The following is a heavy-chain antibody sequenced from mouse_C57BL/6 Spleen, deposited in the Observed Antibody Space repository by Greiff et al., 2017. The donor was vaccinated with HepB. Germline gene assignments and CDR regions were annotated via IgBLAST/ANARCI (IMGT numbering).Heavy chain of an antibody. CDR1: GFTFSSYG. D-gene: IGHD5-1*01. V-gene: IGHV5-6*01. J-gene: IGHJ4*01. Sequence: EVKLVESGGDLVKPGGSLKLSCAASGFTFSSYGMSWVRQTPDKRLEWVATISSGGSYTYYPDRVKGRFTISRDNAKNTLSLQMSSLKSEDTAMYIYDGPKSAENAMDYWGQGTSVTVSS. CDR3: DGPKSAENAMDY. CDR2: ISSGGSYT.